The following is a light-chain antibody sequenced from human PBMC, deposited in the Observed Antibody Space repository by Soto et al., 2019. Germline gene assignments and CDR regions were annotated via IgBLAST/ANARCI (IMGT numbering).Light chain of an antibody. V-gene: IGKV3-20*01. CDR3: QQYTSSPRT. CDR1: QSVSSSY. J-gene: IGKJ2*01. Sequence: ETVLTQSPGTLSLSPGERATLSCRASQSVSSSYLAWYQQKPGQAPRLLIYGASSRATGIPDRFSGSGSGTDFTLTVSRLEPEDFAVYYCQQYTSSPRTFGQGTKLEIK. CDR2: GAS.